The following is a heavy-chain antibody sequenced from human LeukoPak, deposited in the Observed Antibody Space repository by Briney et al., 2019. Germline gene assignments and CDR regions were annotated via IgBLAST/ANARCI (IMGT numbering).Heavy chain of an antibody. V-gene: IGHV4-34*01. Sequence: SETLSLTCAVYGGSFSGYYWSWIRQPPGKGLEWIGEINHSGSTNYNPSLKSRVTISIDTSKNQFSLKLSSVTAADTAVYYCARVWSERWLQLGPFDPWGQGTLVTVSS. D-gene: IGHD5-24*01. CDR2: INHSGST. CDR1: GGSFSGYY. CDR3: ARVWSERWLQLGPFDP. J-gene: IGHJ5*02.